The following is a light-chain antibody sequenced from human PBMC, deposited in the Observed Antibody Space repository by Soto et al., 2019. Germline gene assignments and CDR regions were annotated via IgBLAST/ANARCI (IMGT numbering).Light chain of an antibody. CDR2: GAS. CDR3: QQYNNWPFPSWT. J-gene: IGKJ1*01. V-gene: IGKV3-15*01. CDR1: QSVSSN. Sequence: EIVMTQSQATLSVSPGERATLSCRASQSVSSNLAWYQQKPGQAPRLLIYGASPRATGIPARFSGSGSGTEFTLTISRLQSEDFAVYYGQQYNNWPFPSWTFGQGTKVEIK.